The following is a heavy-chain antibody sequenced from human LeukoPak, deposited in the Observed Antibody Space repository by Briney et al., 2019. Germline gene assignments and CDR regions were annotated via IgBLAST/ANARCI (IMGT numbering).Heavy chain of an antibody. CDR3: TTYIVGATIPGEY. V-gene: IGHV3-15*01. J-gene: IGHJ4*02. CDR1: GFTFSNAW. Sequence: PGGSLRLSCAASGFTFSNAWMSWVRQAPGKGLEWIGRILRKSESGTTRYAAPVKGRFTISRDDSKTTLYLQMNSLETDDSAVYYCTTYIVGATIPGEYWGQGTLVTVSS. CDR2: ILRKSESGTT. D-gene: IGHD1-26*01.